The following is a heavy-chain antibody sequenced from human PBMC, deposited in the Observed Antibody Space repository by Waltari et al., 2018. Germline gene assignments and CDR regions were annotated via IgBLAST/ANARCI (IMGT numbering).Heavy chain of an antibody. V-gene: IGHV4-38-2*02. CDR1: GYSISSGYY. CDR3: ARGSGYNFDS. CDR2: IYHSGRT. Sequence: QVQLQESGPGLVKPSETLSLACSVSGYSISSGYYWAWIRQPPGKGLEWIGTIYHSGRTYDNPSLESRVTISVDTSRNHFSLRLSSVTAADTAVNYCARGSGYNFDSWGQGTLVTVSS. D-gene: IGHD5-12*01. J-gene: IGHJ4*02.